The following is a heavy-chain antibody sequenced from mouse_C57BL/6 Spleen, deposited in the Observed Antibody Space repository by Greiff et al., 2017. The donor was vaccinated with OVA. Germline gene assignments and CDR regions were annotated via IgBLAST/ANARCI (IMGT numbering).Heavy chain of an antibody. CDR2: ISDGGSYT. J-gene: IGHJ4*01. Sequence: EVHLVESGGGLVKPGGSLKLSCAASGFTFSSYAMSWVRQTPEKRLEWVATISDGGSYTYYPDNVKGRFTNSRDNAKNNLYLQMSHLKSEDTAMYYCARASYGSSFAMDYWGQGTSVTVSS. D-gene: IGHD1-1*01. CDR3: ARASYGSSFAMDY. V-gene: IGHV5-4*01. CDR1: GFTFSSYA.